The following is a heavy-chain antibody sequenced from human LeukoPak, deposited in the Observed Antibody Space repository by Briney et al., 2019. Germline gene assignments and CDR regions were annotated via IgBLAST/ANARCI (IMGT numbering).Heavy chain of an antibody. J-gene: IGHJ5*02. CDR2: INTNTGNP. Sequence: ASVKVSCKASGYTFTGYAMNWVRQAPGQGLEWMGWINTNTGNPTYAQGFTGRFVFSLDTSVSTAYLQISSLKAEDTAVYYCARTELGITIFGVVRFDPWGQGTLVTVSS. D-gene: IGHD3-3*01. V-gene: IGHV7-4-1*02. CDR3: ARTELGITIFGVVRFDP. CDR1: GYTFTGYA.